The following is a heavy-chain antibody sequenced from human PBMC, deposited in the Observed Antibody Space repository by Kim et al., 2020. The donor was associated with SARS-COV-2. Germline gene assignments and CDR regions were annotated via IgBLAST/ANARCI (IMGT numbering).Heavy chain of an antibody. Sequence: ADSGKGRFTVSRDDSQNMVYLQMDTLRVEDTAVYHCARDMAVGGTWGLDYWGQGTLVTVSS. D-gene: IGHD6-19*01. V-gene: IGHV3-30*03. J-gene: IGHJ4*02. CDR3: ARDMAVGGTWGLDY.